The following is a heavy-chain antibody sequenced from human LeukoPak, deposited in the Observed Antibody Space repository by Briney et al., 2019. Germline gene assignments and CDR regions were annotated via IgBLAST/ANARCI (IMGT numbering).Heavy chain of an antibody. CDR1: GFTFSSHS. V-gene: IGHV3-23*01. CDR3: AKGGKWDVTPFDY. Sequence: QPGGSLRLSCAASGFTFSSHSMNWVRQAPGKGLEWVSTISGGGGSTYYADSVKGRFTISRDNSKNTLYLQVNSLRAEDTAVYYCAKGGKWDVTPFDYWGQGTLVTVSS. J-gene: IGHJ4*02. D-gene: IGHD1-26*01. CDR2: ISGGGGST.